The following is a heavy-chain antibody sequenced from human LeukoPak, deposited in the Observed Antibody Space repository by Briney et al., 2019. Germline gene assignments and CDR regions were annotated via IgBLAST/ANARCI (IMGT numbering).Heavy chain of an antibody. CDR3: ARGPNYYGSGSYCLDY. D-gene: IGHD3-10*01. CDR1: GGSFSGYY. Sequence: SETLSLTCAVYGGSFSGYYWSWIRQPPGKGLEWSGEINHSGSTNYNPSLKSRVTISVDTSKNQFSLKLSSVTAADTAVYYCARGPNYYGSGSYCLDYWGQGTLVTVSS. J-gene: IGHJ4*02. CDR2: INHSGST. V-gene: IGHV4-34*01.